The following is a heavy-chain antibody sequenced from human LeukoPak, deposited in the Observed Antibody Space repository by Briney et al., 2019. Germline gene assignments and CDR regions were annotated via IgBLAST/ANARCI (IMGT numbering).Heavy chain of an antibody. CDR1: GFTFSSYW. CDR2: TKQDGGEK. Sequence: PGGSLRLSCAASGFTFSSYWMSWVRKAPGKGLEWVANTKQDGGEKYYVDSVKGRFTISRDNAKNSLYLQMNSLRAEDTAVYHCARGGDRIAVAAGYWGQGTLVTVSS. CDR3: ARGGDRIAVAAGY. J-gene: IGHJ4*02. D-gene: IGHD6-19*01. V-gene: IGHV3-7*01.